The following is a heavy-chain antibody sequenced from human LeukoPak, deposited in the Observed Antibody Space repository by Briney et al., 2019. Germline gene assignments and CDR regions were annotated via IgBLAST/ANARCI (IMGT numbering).Heavy chain of an antibody. CDR3: ARLATEYFDS. CDR2: ASHIGNA. Sequence: SETLSLTCAVSGYLIRKGYFWGWVRQAPGRGLEWIGSASHIGNADYSPSLRGRVTISVDMSKNDLYLKLTSVTAADTAVYYCARLATEYFDSWGQGTLVTVSA. V-gene: IGHV4-38-2*01. D-gene: IGHD2-21*02. CDR1: GYLIRKGYF. J-gene: IGHJ4*02.